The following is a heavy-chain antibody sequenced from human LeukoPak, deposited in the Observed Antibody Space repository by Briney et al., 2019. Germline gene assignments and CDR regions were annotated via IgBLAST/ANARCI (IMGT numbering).Heavy chain of an antibody. J-gene: IGHJ4*02. CDR3: ARSVSGSLLIAVAAPDY. D-gene: IGHD6-19*01. V-gene: IGHV1-69*06. Sequence: GASVKVSCKASGGTFSSYAISWVRQAPGQGLEWMGGIIPIFGTANYAQKFQGRVTITADKSTSTAYMELSSLRSEDTAVYYCARSVSGSLLIAVAAPDYWGQGTLVTVSS. CDR1: GGTFSSYA. CDR2: IIPIFGTA.